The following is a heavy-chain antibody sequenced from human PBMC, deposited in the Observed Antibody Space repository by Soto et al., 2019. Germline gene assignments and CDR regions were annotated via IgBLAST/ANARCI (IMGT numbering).Heavy chain of an antibody. J-gene: IGHJ3*02. CDR1: GYTFTGYY. CDR3: ARSHYDILTGYYDAFDI. D-gene: IGHD3-9*01. CDR2: INPNSGGT. V-gene: IGHV1-2*02. Sequence: ASVKVSCKASGYTFTGYYMHWVRQAPGQGLEWMGWINPNSGGTNYAQKFQGRVTMTRDTSISTAYMELSRLRFDDTAVYYCARSHYDILTGYYDAFDIWGQGTMVTVSS.